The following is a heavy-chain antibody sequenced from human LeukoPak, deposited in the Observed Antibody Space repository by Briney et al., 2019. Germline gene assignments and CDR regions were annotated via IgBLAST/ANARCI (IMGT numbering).Heavy chain of an antibody. J-gene: IGHJ4*02. CDR2: IIPIFGTA. CDR1: GGTFSSYA. V-gene: IGHV1-69*13. CDR3: ASPQDSSGYYYGFDY. D-gene: IGHD3-22*01. Sequence: SVKVSCKASGGTFSSYAISWVRQAPGQGLEWMGGIIPIFGTANYAQKFQGRVTITADESTSTAYMELSSLISEDTAVYYCASPQDSSGYYYGFDYWGQGTLVTVSS.